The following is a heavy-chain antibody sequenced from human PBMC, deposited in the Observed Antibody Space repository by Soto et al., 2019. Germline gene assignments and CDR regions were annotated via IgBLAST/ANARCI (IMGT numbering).Heavy chain of an antibody. Sequence: PSETLSLTCTVSGGSISSGGYYWSWIRQHPGKGLEWIGYIYYSGSTYYNPSLKSRVTISVDTSKNQFSLKLSSVTAADTAVYYCARDKVHYYYDSSGYSHPSYYYGMDVWGQGTTVTVSS. CDR2: IYYSGST. J-gene: IGHJ6*02. D-gene: IGHD3-22*01. CDR3: ARDKVHYYYDSSGYSHPSYYYGMDV. V-gene: IGHV4-31*03. CDR1: GGSISSGGYY.